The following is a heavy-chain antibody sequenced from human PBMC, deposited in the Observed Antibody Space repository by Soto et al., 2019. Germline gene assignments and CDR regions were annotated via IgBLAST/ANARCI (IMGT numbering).Heavy chain of an antibody. D-gene: IGHD3-10*01. CDR2: MNPNSGNT. CDR1: GYTFTSYD. V-gene: IGHV1-8*01. J-gene: IGHJ5*02. Sequence: ASLKVSCKASGYTFTSYDINWVRQATGQGLEWMGWMNPNSGNTGYAQKFQGRVTMTRNTSISTAYMELSSLRSEDTAVYYCARGPYYYGSGSSNWFDPWGQGTLVTVSS. CDR3: ARGPYYYGSGSSNWFDP.